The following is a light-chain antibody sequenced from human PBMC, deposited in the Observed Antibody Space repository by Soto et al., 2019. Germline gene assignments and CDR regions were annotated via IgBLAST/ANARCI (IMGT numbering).Light chain of an antibody. V-gene: IGKV3-20*01. CDR2: GAS. Sequence: EIVLTQSPGTLSLSPGERATLSCRASQSVSSSYLAWYQQKPGQAPRLLIYGASSRATGIPDRFSGSGSGTYFTLTISRVEPEDFAVYYCQQYALFDGVTKVEIK. CDR1: QSVSSSY. CDR3: QQYAL. J-gene: IGKJ4*01.